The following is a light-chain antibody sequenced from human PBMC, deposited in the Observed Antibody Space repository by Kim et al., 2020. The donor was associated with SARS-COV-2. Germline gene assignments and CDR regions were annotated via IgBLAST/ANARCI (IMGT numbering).Light chain of an antibody. V-gene: IGKV1-5*03. Sequence: SASVGDSVTMTGRASQTISSRMAWYQQKPGKVPTLLIYEASTLESGVPSRFSGSRSGTEFTLTISSLQPDDFATYYCQQYNDYSATFGQGTKLEI. CDR3: QQYNDYSAT. CDR2: EAS. J-gene: IGKJ2*01. CDR1: QTISSR.